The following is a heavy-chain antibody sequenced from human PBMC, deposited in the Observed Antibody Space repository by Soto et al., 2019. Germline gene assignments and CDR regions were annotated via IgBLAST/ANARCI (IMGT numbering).Heavy chain of an antibody. V-gene: IGHV3-48*03. Sequence: PGGSLRLSCAASGFTFSSYEMNWVRQAPGKGLEWVSYISSSGSTKYYADSVKGRFTISRDNAKNSLYLQMNSLRAEDTAVYFCARDSLGYCRTASCYWFDPWGQGTLVTVSS. J-gene: IGHJ5*02. CDR3: ARDSLGYCRTASCYWFDP. D-gene: IGHD2-2*01. CDR2: ISSSGSTK. CDR1: GFTFSSYE.